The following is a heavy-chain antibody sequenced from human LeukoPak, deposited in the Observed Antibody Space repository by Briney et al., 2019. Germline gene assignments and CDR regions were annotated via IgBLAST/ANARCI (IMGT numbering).Heavy chain of an antibody. Sequence: ASVKVSCKASGYTFTSYAMHWVRQAPGQRLEWMGWINAGNGNTKYSQKFQGRVTITRDTSASTAYMELSSLRSEDTAVYYCARVASAATTDYYYYMDVWGKGTTVTVSS. CDR2: INAGNGNT. J-gene: IGHJ6*03. V-gene: IGHV1-3*01. CDR1: GYTFTSYA. D-gene: IGHD1-1*01. CDR3: ARVASAATTDYYYYMDV.